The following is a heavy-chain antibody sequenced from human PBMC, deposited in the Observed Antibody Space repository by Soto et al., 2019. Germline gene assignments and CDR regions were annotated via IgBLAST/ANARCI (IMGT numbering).Heavy chain of an antibody. CDR1: GGSISSGGYY. J-gene: IGHJ4*02. CDR3: ARGHFGYSGYDPFDY. D-gene: IGHD5-12*01. V-gene: IGHV4-31*03. Sequence: TLSLTCTVSGGSISSGGYYWSWIRQHPGKGLEWIGYIYYSGSTYYNPSLKSRVTISVDTSKNQFSLKLSSVTAADTAVYYCARGHFGYSGYDPFDYWGQGTLVTVSS. CDR2: IYYSGST.